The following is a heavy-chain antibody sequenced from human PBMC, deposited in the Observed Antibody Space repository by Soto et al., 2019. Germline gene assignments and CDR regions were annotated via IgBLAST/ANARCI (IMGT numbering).Heavy chain of an antibody. CDR2: IRSKAYSGTT. J-gene: IGHJ4*02. CDR1: GFTFGAYA. CDR3: ARGQWGEWELLPSYFDS. V-gene: IGHV3-49*04. Sequence: EVQLVESGGGLVQPGRSLRLSCTASGFTFGAYAMTWVRQAPGKGLEWVGFIRSKAYSGTTEYAASVKGRFTISRDDSKSIAFLKMNSRKTEDTAVYYCARGQWGEWELLPSYFDSWARGPRVPVP. D-gene: IGHD1-26*01.